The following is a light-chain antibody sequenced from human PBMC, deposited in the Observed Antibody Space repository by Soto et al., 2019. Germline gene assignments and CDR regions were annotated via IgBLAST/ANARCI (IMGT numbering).Light chain of an antibody. CDR2: DAS. J-gene: IGKJ1*01. Sequence: DIQMTQSPSSLSASVGDRVTITCRASQSISSWLAWYQQKPGXAPKLLIYDASSLESGVPSRFRGSGSGTEFTLTISSLQPDDFATYYCQQYNSYSPWTFGQGTKVDIK. CDR3: QQYNSYSPWT. CDR1: QSISSW. V-gene: IGKV1-5*01.